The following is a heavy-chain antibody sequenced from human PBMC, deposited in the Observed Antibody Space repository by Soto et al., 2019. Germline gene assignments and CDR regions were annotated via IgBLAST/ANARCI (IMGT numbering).Heavy chain of an antibody. V-gene: IGHV1-46*01. J-gene: IGHJ3*02. CDR1: GYTFTSYY. D-gene: IGHD3-22*01. Sequence: ASVKVSCKASGYTFTSYYMRWVRQAPGQGLEWMGIINPSGGSTSYAQKFQGRVTMTRDTSTSTVYMELSSLRSEDTAVYYCARSRRGYDSSGIGYAFDIWDQGTMVTVSS. CDR3: ARSRRGYDSSGIGYAFDI. CDR2: INPSGGST.